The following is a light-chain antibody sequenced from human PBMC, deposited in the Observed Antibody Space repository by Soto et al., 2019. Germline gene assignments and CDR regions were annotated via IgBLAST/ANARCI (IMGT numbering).Light chain of an antibody. CDR3: QQTYSTHYT. CDR2: SAS. V-gene: IGKV1-39*01. Sequence: DMQMTQSPSSLSASVGDRVTITCRASQSISRYLNWYQQKPGKATNLLIYSASSLQSGIPSRFSGSGSRTDFPLNISSLQPEDFATYPCQQTYSTHYTFGQGTRLEI. CDR1: QSISRY. J-gene: IGKJ2*01.